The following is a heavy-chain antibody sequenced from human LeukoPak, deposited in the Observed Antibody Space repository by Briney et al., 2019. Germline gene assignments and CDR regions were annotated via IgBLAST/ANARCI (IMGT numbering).Heavy chain of an antibody. CDR3: ATSAGDYRAGHYYYMGV. CDR2: INPNTAGT. CDR1: GGTFSSYA. V-gene: IGHV1-2*02. Sequence: GSSVNVSCKASGGTFSSYAISWVRQAPGQGLEWMGWINPNTAGTNYAQKFLGGVTLTWDTSISTAYMELNRLTSDDTAVYYCATSAGDYRAGHYYYMGVWGKGTSVTVSS. J-gene: IGHJ6*03. D-gene: IGHD4-11*01.